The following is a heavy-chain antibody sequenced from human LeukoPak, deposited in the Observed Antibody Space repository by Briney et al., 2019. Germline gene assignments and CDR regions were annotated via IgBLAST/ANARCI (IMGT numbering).Heavy chain of an antibody. J-gene: IGHJ3*02. Sequence: GGSLRLSCAASGFTFTSHVMHWVRQAPGKGLEYVSAISSNGGSTYYATSVKGRLTISRDNSKNTLYLQMGRLRAEDMGVYYCAREKYSSVFHDALDIWGHGTMVIVSS. CDR3: AREKYSSVFHDALDI. CDR2: ISSNGGST. CDR1: GFTFTSHV. D-gene: IGHD6-25*01. V-gene: IGHV3-64*01.